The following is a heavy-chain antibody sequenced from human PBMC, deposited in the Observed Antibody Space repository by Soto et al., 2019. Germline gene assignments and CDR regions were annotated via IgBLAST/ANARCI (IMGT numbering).Heavy chain of an antibody. CDR3: TRGWETVGTTTPFAY. D-gene: IGHD1-26*01. Sequence: QVQLVQSGAEVKKPGSSVKVSCKASGGTFSSYAISWVRQAPGQGLEWMGGIIPIFGTANYAQKFQGRVAITADKSTSTAYMELSSLRSEDTSPYYCTRGWETVGTTTPFAYWGQGTLVTVSS. CDR2: IIPIFGTA. CDR1: GGTFSSYA. V-gene: IGHV1-69*06. J-gene: IGHJ4*02.